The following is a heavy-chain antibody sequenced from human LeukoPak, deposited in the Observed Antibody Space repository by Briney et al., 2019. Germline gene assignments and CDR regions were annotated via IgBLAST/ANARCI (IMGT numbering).Heavy chain of an antibody. J-gene: IGHJ4*02. CDR1: GFTLSSYW. Sequence: GSLRLSCAASGFTLSSYWMHWVRQAPGKGLVWVSRINGAGTSTVYADSVKGRFTISRDNAKNTLFLQMNSLRAEDTAMYYCATSSGSYHLGYWGQGTLVTISS. CDR2: INGAGTST. V-gene: IGHV3-74*01. CDR3: ATSSGSYHLGY. D-gene: IGHD1-26*01.